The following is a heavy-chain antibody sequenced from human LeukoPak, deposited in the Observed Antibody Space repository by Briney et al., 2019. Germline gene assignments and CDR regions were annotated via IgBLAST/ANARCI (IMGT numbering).Heavy chain of an antibody. D-gene: IGHD2-2*01. V-gene: IGHV3-48*01. CDR2: INSSSATM. J-gene: IGHJ6*03. Sequence: GGSLRLSCAGSGFTLSTYSMNWVRQAPGKGLEWVSYINSSSATMHYADSVKGRFTISRDNAKNSLYLQMNSLITEDTAVYYCARVKLVVVPAAMGEDHYYMDVWGKGTTVTVSS. CDR3: ARVKLVVVPAAMGEDHYYMDV. CDR1: GFTLSTYS.